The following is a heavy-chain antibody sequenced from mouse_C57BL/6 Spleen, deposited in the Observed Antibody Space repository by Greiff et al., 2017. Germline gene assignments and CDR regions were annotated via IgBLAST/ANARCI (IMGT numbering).Heavy chain of an antibody. Sequence: VQLQQSGAELVRPGASVKLSCTASGFNIKDDYMHWVKPRPEQGLEWIGWIDPENGDTEYASKFQGKATITADTSSNTAYLQLSSLTSEDTAVYYWTTTVVGTDYYAMDYWGQGTSVTVSS. CDR2: IDPENGDT. CDR3: TTTVVGTDYYAMDY. CDR1: GFNIKDDY. D-gene: IGHD1-1*01. J-gene: IGHJ4*01. V-gene: IGHV14-4*01.